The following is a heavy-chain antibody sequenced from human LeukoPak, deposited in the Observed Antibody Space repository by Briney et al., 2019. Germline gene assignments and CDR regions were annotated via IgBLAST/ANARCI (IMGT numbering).Heavy chain of an antibody. CDR3: AKPFWGYSGYNHYFDY. D-gene: IGHD5-12*01. CDR2: ISGSGGST. Sequence: PGGSLRLSCTTSGFTFSSYAMSWVRQAPGKGLEWVSTISGSGGSTYYPDSVKGRFTISRDNSKNTLYLQMNSLRAEDTAVYYCAKPFWGYSGYNHYFDYWGQRTLVTVSS. CDR1: GFTFSSYA. V-gene: IGHV3-23*01. J-gene: IGHJ4*02.